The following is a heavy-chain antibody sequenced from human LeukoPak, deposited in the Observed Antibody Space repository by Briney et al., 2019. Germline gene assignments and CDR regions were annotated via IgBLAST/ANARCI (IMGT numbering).Heavy chain of an antibody. CDR3: AKLFYRY. Sequence: GGSLRLSCAASGFTFSSYGMHCVRQAPGKGLEWVAVISYDGSNKYYADSVKGRFTISRDNSKNTLYLQMNSLRAEDTAVYYCAKLFYRYWGQGTLVTVSS. CDR2: ISYDGSNK. J-gene: IGHJ4*02. CDR1: GFTFSSYG. V-gene: IGHV3-30*18. D-gene: IGHD1-14*01.